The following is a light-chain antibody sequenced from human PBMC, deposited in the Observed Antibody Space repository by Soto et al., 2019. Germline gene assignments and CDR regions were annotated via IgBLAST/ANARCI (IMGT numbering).Light chain of an antibody. V-gene: IGKV3-11*01. CDR2: DSS. J-gene: IGKJ4*01. CDR3: EQRSNGLS. Sequence: EIVLTQSPATLSLSPGERATLSCRASQSVDSYLARYQQKPGQAPRPLTFDSSNRPTGIRARFSGSGSGTDFTLTISSLEPEDFAIYYWEQRSNGLSFGGGTKLEMK. CDR1: QSVDSY.